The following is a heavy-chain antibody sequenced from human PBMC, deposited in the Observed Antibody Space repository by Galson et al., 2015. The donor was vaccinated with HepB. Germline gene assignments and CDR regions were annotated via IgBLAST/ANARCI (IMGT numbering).Heavy chain of an antibody. CDR3: ARDLRDTYCGDRYGWFDP. J-gene: IGHJ5*02. Sequence: SLRLSCAASGFVFSNYNMGWVRQAPGKGLEWVSSIRRDSVNTYYLDSVRGRFTVSRDNAKNSVFLQMNSLRAEDTAIYYCARDLRDTYCGDRYGWFDPWGQGTLVTVSS. D-gene: IGHD2-21*01. CDR2: IRRDSVNT. V-gene: IGHV3-21*06. CDR1: GFVFSNYN.